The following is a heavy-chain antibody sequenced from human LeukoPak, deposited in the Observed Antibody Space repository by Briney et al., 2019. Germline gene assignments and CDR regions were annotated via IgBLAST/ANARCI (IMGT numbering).Heavy chain of an antibody. V-gene: IGHV4-34*01. J-gene: IGHJ6*03. CDR1: GGSFSGYY. Sequence: SETLSLTCAVYGGSFSGYYWSWIRQPPGKGLEWIGEINHSGSTNYNPSLKSRVTISVDTSKNQFSLKLSSVTAADTAVYYCARGYYGDYALYYYYYYMDVWGKGTTVTVSS. CDR3: ARGYYGDYALYYYYYYMDV. CDR2: INHSGST. D-gene: IGHD4-17*01.